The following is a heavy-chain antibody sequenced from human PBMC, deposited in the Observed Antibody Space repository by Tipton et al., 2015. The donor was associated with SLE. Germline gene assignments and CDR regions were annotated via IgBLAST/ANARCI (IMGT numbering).Heavy chain of an antibody. CDR3: ARETARGATLNY. CDR2: IYHSGST. Sequence: TLSLTCAVSGGSISSGGYSWSWIRQPPGKGLEWIGYIYHSGSTYYNPSLKSRVTISVDTSKNKFSLKLSSVTAADTAVYYCARETARGATLNYWGQGTLVTVSS. J-gene: IGHJ4*02. V-gene: IGHV4-30-2*05. D-gene: IGHD5-12*01. CDR1: GGSISSGGYS.